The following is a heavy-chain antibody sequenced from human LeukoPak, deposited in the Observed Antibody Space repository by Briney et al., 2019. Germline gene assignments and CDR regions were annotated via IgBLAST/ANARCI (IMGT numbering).Heavy chain of an antibody. CDR2: ISSSSSII. CDR3: ARSIDIDY. Sequence: LTGGSLRLSCAASGFTVSSNYMSWVRQAPGKGLEWVSYISSSSSIIYYADSVKGRFTISRDTAKNSLYLQMNSLRAEDTAVYYCARSIDIDYWGQGTLVTVSS. V-gene: IGHV3-48*01. J-gene: IGHJ4*02. D-gene: IGHD2-21*01. CDR1: GFTVSSNY.